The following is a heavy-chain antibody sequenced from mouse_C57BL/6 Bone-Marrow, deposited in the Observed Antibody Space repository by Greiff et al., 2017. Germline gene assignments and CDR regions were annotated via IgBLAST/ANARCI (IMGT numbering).Heavy chain of an antibody. D-gene: IGHD1-1*02. CDR1: GYTFTSYW. J-gene: IGHJ2*01. CDR3: ARLWSYCFDY. V-gene: IGHV1-59*01. CDR2: IDPSDSYT. Sequence: QVHVKQPGAELVRPGTSVMLSCKASGYTFTSYWMHWVKQRPGQGLEWIGVIDPSDSYTNYNQKFKGKATLTVDTSSSPAYMQLSSLTSDDSAVYYSARLWSYCFDYWGQGTTLTVSS.